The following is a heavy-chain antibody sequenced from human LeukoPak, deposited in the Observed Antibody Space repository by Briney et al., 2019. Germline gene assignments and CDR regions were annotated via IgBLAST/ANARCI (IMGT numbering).Heavy chain of an antibody. V-gene: IGHV1-69*05. CDR1: GGTFSSYA. CDR3: AVRTEEGDGPPWVAFDI. Sequence: SVKVSCKXSGGTFSSYAISWVRQAPGQGLEGMGRIIPIFGTANYAQKFQGRVTITTDESTSTAYMELSSLRSEDTAVYYCAVRTEEGDGPPWVAFDIWGQGTMVTVSS. CDR2: IIPIFGTA. D-gene: IGHD5-24*01. J-gene: IGHJ3*02.